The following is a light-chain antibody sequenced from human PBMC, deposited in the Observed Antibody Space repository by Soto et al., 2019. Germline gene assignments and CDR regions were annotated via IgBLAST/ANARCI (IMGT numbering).Light chain of an antibody. Sequence: IQMTQSPSSLSARVVDRGTISGRASQSISSYLNWYQQKPGKAPKLLIYAASSLQSGVPSRFSGSGSGTDFTLTISSLQPEDFATYYCQQSYSTPLSFGGGTMVDI. CDR3: QQSYSTPLS. V-gene: IGKV1-39*01. CDR2: AAS. J-gene: IGKJ4*01. CDR1: QSISSY.